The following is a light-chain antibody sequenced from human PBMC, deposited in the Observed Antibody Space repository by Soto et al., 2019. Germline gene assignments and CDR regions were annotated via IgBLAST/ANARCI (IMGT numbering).Light chain of an antibody. CDR3: QQYKNWHALT. CDR1: QSVTYN. V-gene: IGKV3-15*01. Sequence: EIVMTQSPATLSVSPGETATLSCRASQSVTYNLAWYQQKPGQGPRLLSYGAFTRATGIPARFSGSGSATEFTLTMSSLQSEDFAVYYCQQYKNWHALTFGGGTKVEIK. J-gene: IGKJ4*01. CDR2: GAF.